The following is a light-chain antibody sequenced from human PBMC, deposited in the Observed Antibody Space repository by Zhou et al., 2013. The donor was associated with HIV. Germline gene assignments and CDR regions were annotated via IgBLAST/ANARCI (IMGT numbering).Light chain of an antibody. Sequence: EIVLTQSPATLSLSPGDRATLSCRASQSVTDNYLAWYQQKPGQAPRLLIYGASSRATAIPDRFSGSGSGTDFTLTISRLEPEDFAVYYCQRYGNSRFTFGPGTTIEIK. J-gene: IGKJ3*01. CDR3: QRYGNSRFT. CDR2: GAS. CDR1: QSVTDNY. V-gene: IGKV3-20*01.